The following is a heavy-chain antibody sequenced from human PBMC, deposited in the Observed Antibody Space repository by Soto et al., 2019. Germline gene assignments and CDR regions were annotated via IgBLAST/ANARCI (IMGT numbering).Heavy chain of an antibody. Sequence: QVQLAQSGTEVKKPGASVKVSCKTSGYIFTSYYIHWVRQAPGQGLEWMGIINPSGGTTTYAQKFRGSVTMTRDTVTSTVYMELSSLRSEDTAVYYCARGPATAPDAYWGLGTLVTVSS. CDR3: ARGPATAPDAY. CDR1: GYIFTSYY. D-gene: IGHD2-2*01. V-gene: IGHV1-46*01. CDR2: INPSGGTT. J-gene: IGHJ4*02.